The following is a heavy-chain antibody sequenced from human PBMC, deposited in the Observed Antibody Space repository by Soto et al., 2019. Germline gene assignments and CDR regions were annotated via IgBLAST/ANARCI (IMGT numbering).Heavy chain of an antibody. CDR1: GFTFSSYG. J-gene: IGHJ5*02. CDR3: PRSSCYVPWGS. D-gene: IGHD5-12*01. CDR2: ISHDGSKN. V-gene: IGHV3-30*03. Sequence: GSMRLSCVASGFTFSSYGMRWVRQAPGEGLEWMAYISHDGSKNYSADSVKGRFTIGTDNSKNTLCMQMNSLRAEDPAVTYFPRSSCYVPWGSWGQGILVTVSS.